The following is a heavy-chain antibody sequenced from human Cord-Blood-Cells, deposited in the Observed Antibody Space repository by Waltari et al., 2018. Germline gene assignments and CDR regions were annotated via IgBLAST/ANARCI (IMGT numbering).Heavy chain of an antibody. J-gene: IGHJ4*02. V-gene: IGHV4-59*01. CDR1: GGSISSYY. D-gene: IGHD5-18*01. Sequence: QVQLQESGPGLVKPSETLSLTCTVSGGSISSYYWSWIRQPPGKRLEWIGYIYYSGSTNYNPSLKSRVTISVDTSKNQFSLKLSSVTAADTAVYYCAREEYSYGYFDYWGQGTLVTVSS. CDR2: IYYSGST. CDR3: AREEYSYGYFDY.